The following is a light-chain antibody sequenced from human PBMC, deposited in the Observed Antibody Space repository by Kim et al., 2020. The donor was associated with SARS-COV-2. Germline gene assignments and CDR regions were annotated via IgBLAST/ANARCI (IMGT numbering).Light chain of an antibody. V-gene: IGLV2-23*02. J-gene: IGLJ2*01. CDR2: EVS. CDR1: SSDVGSYNL. CDR3: CSYVGSSTFTMV. Sequence: QSALTQPASVSGSPGQSITISCTGTSSDVGSYNLVSWYQQHPGKAPKLMIYEVSKRPSGVSNRFSGSKSGNTASLTISGLQAEDEADYYCCSYVGSSTFTMVFGGGTQLTVL.